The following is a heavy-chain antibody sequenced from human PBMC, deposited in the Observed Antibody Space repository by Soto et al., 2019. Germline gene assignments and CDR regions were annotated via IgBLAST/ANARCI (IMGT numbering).Heavy chain of an antibody. CDR1: GFTFSSYG. Sequence: QVQLVESGGGVVQPGRSLRLSCAASGFTFSSYGMHWVRQAPGKGLEWVALIWYDGSNKNYADSVKGRFTISRDDSKNTLYLQMNSLRAEDTAVYYCARDRQYYYDSSGYYYPYYYGMDVWGQGTTVTVSS. V-gene: IGHV3-33*01. J-gene: IGHJ6*02. CDR2: IWYDGSNK. CDR3: ARDRQYYYDSSGYYYPYYYGMDV. D-gene: IGHD3-22*01.